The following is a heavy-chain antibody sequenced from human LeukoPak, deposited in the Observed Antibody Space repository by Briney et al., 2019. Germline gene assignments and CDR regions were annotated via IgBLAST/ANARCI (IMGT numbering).Heavy chain of an antibody. J-gene: IGHJ4*02. CDR2: ISSSGSTI. D-gene: IGHD3-10*01. V-gene: IGHV3-11*04. CDR1: GFTFGDHF. Sequence: PGGSLRLSCSASGFTFGDHFMNWIRQAPGKGLEWISYISSSGSTIYYADSVKGRFTISRDNAKNSLYLQMNSLRAEDTAVYYCARLNLWFGAFDYWGQGTLVTVSS. CDR3: ARLNLWFGAFDY.